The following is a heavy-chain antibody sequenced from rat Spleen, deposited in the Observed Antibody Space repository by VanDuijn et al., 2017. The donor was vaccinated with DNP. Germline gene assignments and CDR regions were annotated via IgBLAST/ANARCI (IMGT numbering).Heavy chain of an antibody. CDR3: ARDNYGTSGALDP. Sequence: EVHLVESGGGLVQPGRSLKLSCAASGFTFSGYNMAWVRQAPKKGLEWVATIRFDGSSTYYRDSMKGRFTISRDDSKDTLYLQMDSLRSDDTATYYCARDNYGTSGALDPWGQGTSVTVSS. CDR1: GFTFSGYN. J-gene: IGHJ4*01. CDR2: IRFDGSST. V-gene: IGHV5-7*01. D-gene: IGHD1-11*01.